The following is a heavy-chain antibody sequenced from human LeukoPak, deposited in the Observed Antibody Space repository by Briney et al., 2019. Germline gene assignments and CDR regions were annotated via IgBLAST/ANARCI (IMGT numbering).Heavy chain of an antibody. D-gene: IGHD2-21*01. CDR3: ARDPVASPLVAFDI. V-gene: IGHV3-9*01. CDR2: ISWNSGSI. CDR1: GFTFDDYA. Sequence: ALRLSCAASGFTFDDYAMHWVRQAPGKGLEWVSGISWNSGSIGYADSVKGRFTISRDNAKNSLYLQMNSLRAEDTAVYYCARDPVASPLVAFDIWGQGTMVTVSS. J-gene: IGHJ3*02.